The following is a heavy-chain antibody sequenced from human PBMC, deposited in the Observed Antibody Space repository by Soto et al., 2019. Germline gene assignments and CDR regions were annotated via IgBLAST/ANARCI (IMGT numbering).Heavy chain of an antibody. CDR2: INAGNGNT. V-gene: IGHV1-3*01. CDR3: ARSTEISNFDY. J-gene: IGHJ4*02. Sequence: ASVKVSCKASGYTFTIYAMHWVRQAPGQRLEWMGWINAGNGNTKYSQKFQGRVTITRDTSASTAYMELSSLRSEDTAVYYCARSTEISNFDYWGQGTLVTVSS. CDR1: GYTFTIYA.